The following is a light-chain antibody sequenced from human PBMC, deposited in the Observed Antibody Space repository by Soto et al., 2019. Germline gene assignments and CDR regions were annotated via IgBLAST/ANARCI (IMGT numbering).Light chain of an antibody. CDR3: SSYRSSGILV. Sequence: QSVLTQPPSVSGAPGQRVTISCTGSSSNIGAGYDVHWYQQHPGKVPKLMIYEVSDRPSGVSNRFSGSKSGNTAFLTISGLQTEDEADYYCSSYRSSGILVFGGGTKLTVL. CDR1: SSNIGAGYD. V-gene: IGLV1-40*01. CDR2: EVS. J-gene: IGLJ2*01.